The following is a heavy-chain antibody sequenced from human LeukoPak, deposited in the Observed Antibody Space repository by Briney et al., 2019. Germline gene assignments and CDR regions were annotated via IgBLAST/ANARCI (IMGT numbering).Heavy chain of an antibody. D-gene: IGHD6-6*01. J-gene: IGHJ4*02. CDR1: GGSFSGYY. Sequence: SETLSLTCAVYGGSFSGYYWSWIRQPPGKGLEWIREINHSGSTNYNPSLKSRVTISVDTSKNQFSLKLSSVTAADTAVYYCARAIAARKTKFDYWGQGTLVTVSS. CDR2: INHSGST. V-gene: IGHV4-34*01. CDR3: ARAIAARKTKFDY.